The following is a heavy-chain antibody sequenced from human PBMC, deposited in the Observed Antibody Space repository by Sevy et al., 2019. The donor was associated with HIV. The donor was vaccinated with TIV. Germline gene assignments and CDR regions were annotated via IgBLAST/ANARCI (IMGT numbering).Heavy chain of an antibody. CDR1: GFNFSSYG. Sequence: GGSLRLSCAASGFNFSSYGMHWVRQAPGKGLEWVAVISYDGSSKYYADSVKGRFTISRDNSKNTLYLQINRLRAEDTAVYYCAKESGSYYDFWSGHDAFAIWGQGTMVTVSS. D-gene: IGHD3-3*01. V-gene: IGHV3-30*18. CDR3: AKESGSYYDFWSGHDAFAI. CDR2: ISYDGSSK. J-gene: IGHJ3*02.